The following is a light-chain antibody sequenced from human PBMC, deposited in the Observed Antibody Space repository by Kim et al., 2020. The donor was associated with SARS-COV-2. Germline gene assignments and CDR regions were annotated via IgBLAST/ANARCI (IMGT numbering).Light chain of an antibody. V-gene: IGLV2-14*03. CDR3: SSYTSSTLV. J-gene: IGLJ2*01. CDR1: SSDVGGYNY. CDR2: DVS. Sequence: PGQSITISCIGTSSDVGGYNYVSWYQQHPGKAPKLMIYDVSNRPSGVSNRFSGSKSGNTASLTISGLQAEDEADYYCSSYTSSTLVFGGGTQLTVL.